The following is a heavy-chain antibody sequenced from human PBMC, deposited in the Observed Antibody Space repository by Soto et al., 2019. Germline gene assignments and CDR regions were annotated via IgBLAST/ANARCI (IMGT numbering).Heavy chain of an antibody. CDR3: AKDAVAIPQYYYGMDV. D-gene: IGHD2-15*01. CDR1: GFTFSTYA. Sequence: LRLSCTAYGFTFSTYAMNWVRQAPVKGLEWVSGISVSGDDTYYADSVKGRFTISRDNSKNTLYLQMDGLRTEDTAIYYCAKDAVAIPQYYYGMDVWGQGTTVTVSS. CDR2: ISVSGDDT. V-gene: IGHV3-23*01. J-gene: IGHJ6*02.